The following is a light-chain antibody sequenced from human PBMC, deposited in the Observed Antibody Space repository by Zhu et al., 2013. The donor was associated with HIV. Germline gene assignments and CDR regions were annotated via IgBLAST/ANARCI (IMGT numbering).Light chain of an antibody. CDR1: QSVFYSSNSKNY. V-gene: IGKV4-1*01. J-gene: IGKJ4*01. Sequence: DIVMTQSPDSLAVSLGERATINCKSSQSVFYSSNSKNYLAWYQQKPGQPPKLLISWASTRESGVPDRFSGSGSGTDFTLTISSLESEDSAVYYCQQYDDWPPLTFGGRDQGGDQT. CDR3: QQYDDWPPLT. CDR2: WAS.